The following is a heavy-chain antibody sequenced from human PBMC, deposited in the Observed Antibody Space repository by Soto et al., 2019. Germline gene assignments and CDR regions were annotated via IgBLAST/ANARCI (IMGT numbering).Heavy chain of an antibody. CDR3: ARDVARGGNFDY. V-gene: IGHV4-31*03. J-gene: IGHJ4*02. CDR2: IYYSGST. D-gene: IGHD3-16*01. CDR1: GGSISSGGYY. Sequence: QVQLQESGPGLVKPSQTLSLTCTVSGGSISSGGYYWSWIRQHPGKGLEWIGYIYYSGSTYYNPSLTSRVTISVDTSKNPFSLKLSSVTAADTAVYYCARDVARGGNFDYWGQGTLVTVSS.